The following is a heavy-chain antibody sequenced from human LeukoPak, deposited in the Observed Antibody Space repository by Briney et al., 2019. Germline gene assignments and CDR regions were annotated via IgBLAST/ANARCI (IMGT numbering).Heavy chain of an antibody. J-gene: IGHJ4*02. CDR1: GFIFSDNY. V-gene: IGHV3-11*01. CDR2: ISSSGNTI. D-gene: IGHD4-23*01. Sequence: GGSLRLSCAASGFIFSDNYMSWSRQAPGKGVEGGSYISSSGNTIYYAASVNGPFPISTDNAKTSLYLQMNSLRAEDTAVYYCARDLGYGPNSLGLDYWGQGTLVTVSS. CDR3: ARDLGYGPNSLGLDY.